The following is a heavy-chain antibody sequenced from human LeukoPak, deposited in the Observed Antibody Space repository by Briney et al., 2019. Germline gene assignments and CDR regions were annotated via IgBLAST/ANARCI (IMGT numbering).Heavy chain of an antibody. Sequence: SVXXSXKAFXYTFTSYAMHWVGQAPGQRLEWMGWINAGNGNTKYLQKFQGRVTITRDTSASTAYMELSSLRSEDTAVYYCARFINHQAICFAESTDYWGQGPLVTVSS. J-gene: IGHJ4*02. CDR2: INAGNGNT. CDR1: XYTFTSYA. D-gene: IGHD3-10*01. CDR3: ARFINHQAICFAESTDY. V-gene: IGHV1-3*01.